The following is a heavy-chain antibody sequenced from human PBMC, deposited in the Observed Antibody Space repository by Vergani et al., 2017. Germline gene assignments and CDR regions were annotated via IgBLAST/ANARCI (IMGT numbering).Heavy chain of an antibody. D-gene: IGHD6-19*01. V-gene: IGHV3-23*04. CDR2: ISGSGGST. CDR1: GFTFSSYA. J-gene: IGHJ6*03. Sequence: EVQLVESGGGLVQPDRSLRLSCAASGFTFSSYAMSWVRQAPGKGLEWVSAISGSGGSTYYADSVKGRFTISRDNSKNTLYLQMNSLRAEDTAVYYCANEGGSGWYTNYYYYMDVWGKGTTVTVSS. CDR3: ANEGGSGWYTNYYYYMDV.